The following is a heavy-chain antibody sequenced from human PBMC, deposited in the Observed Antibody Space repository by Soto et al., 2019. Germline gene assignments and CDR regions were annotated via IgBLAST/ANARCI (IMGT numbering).Heavy chain of an antibody. Sequence: ASVKVSCKTSGYTFTSYAMHWVRQAPGQRLEWMGWINAGNGNTKYSQKFQGRVTITRDTSASTAYMELSSLRSEDTAVYYCARGLRQVVTGGDYWGQGNLVTVS. V-gene: IGHV1-3*01. J-gene: IGHJ4*02. CDR1: GYTFTSYA. CDR3: ARGLRQVVTGGDY. CDR2: INAGNGNT. D-gene: IGHD2-15*01.